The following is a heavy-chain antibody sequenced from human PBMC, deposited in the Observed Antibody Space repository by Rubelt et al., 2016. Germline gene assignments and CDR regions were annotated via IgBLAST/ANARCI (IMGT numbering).Heavy chain of an antibody. V-gene: IGHV3-30*03. CDR1: GFTFSSYG. Sequence: GFTFSSYGMHWVRQAPGKGLEWVAVISYDGSNKYYADSVKGRFTISRDNSKNTLYLQMNSLRAEDTAVYYCAREHRYCSGGSCVAFDIWGHGTVVTVSS. CDR3: AREHRYCSGGSCVAFDI. CDR2: ISYDGSNK. D-gene: IGHD2-15*01. J-gene: IGHJ3*02.